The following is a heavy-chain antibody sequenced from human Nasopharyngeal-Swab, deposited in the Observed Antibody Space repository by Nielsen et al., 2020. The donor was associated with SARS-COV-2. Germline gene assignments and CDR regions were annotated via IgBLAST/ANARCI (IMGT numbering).Heavy chain of an antibody. V-gene: IGHV1-46*01. CDR2: INPSGGST. Sequence: ASVKVSCKASGYTFTSYYMHWVRQAPGQGLEWMGIINPSGGSTSYAQKFQGRITMTRDTSTSTVYMELSSLRSEDTAVYYCARGDDILTAYYYYYYMDVWGKGTTVTVSS. CDR1: GYTFTSYY. J-gene: IGHJ6*03. CDR3: ARGDDILTAYYYYYYMDV. D-gene: IGHD3-9*01.